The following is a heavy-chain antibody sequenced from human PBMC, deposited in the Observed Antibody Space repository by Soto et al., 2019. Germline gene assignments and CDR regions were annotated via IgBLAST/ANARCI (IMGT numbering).Heavy chain of an antibody. CDR3: ARARGGIHFDY. D-gene: IGHD2-15*01. V-gene: IGHV4-30-2*05. CDR2: IYYSGST. CDR1: GGSISSGGYS. J-gene: IGHJ4*02. Sequence: SETLSLTCTVSGGSISSGGYSWSWIRQPPGKGLEWIGYIYYSGSTYYNPSLKSRVTISVDTSKNQFSLKLSSVTAADTAVYYCARARGGIHFDYWGQGTLVTVSS.